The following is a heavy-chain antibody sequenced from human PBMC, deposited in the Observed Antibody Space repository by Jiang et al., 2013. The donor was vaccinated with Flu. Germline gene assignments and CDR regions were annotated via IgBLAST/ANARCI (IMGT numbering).Heavy chain of an antibody. V-gene: IGHV4-39*01. Sequence: GSGLVKPSETLSLTCTVSGGSISSSSYYWGWIRQPPGKGLEWIGSIYYSGSTYYNPSLKSRVTISVDTSKNQFSLKLSSVTAADTAVYYCAGLIYGDYIGSIDYWGQGTLVTVSS. D-gene: IGHD4-17*01. CDR1: GGSISSSSYY. CDR2: IYYSGST. CDR3: AGLIYGDYIGSIDY. J-gene: IGHJ4*02.